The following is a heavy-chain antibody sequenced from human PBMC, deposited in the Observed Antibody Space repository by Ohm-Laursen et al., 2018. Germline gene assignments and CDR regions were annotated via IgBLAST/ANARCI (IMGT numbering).Heavy chain of an antibody. CDR1: GGSISSYY. D-gene: IGHD1-1*01. CDR2: IYTSGNT. J-gene: IGHJ1*01. Sequence: SDTLSLTCTVSGGSISSYYWSWIRQPAGKGLEWIGRIYTSGNTNYNPSLKSRVTISVDTSKNQFSLKLNSVTAADTAVYYCARSELVETATGNFQSWGQGTLVTVSS. V-gene: IGHV4-4*07. CDR3: ARSELVETATGNFQS.